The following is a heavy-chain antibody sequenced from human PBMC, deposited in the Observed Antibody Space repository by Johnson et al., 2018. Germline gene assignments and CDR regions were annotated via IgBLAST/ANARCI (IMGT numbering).Heavy chain of an antibody. D-gene: IGHD3-10*01. V-gene: IGHV3-33*08. CDR1: GFTFSSYA. CDR2: IWYDGSNE. J-gene: IGHJ6*02. CDR3: ASDRSYYYGSGTSYYGMDV. Sequence: QVQLVQSGGGVVQPGRSLRLSCAASGFTFSSYAMHWVRQAPGKGLEWVAVIWYDGSNEYYADSVKGRFTIPRDNSKNTLYLQMNSQRAEDPAVYYCASDRSYYYGSGTSYYGMDVWGQGTTVTVSS.